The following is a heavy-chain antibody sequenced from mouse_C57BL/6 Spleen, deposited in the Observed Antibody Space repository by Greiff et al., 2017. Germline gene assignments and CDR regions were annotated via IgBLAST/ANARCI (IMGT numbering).Heavy chain of an antibody. CDR3: SRQGITTVVEAMDY. D-gene: IGHD1-1*01. CDR1: GFTFRDYG. Sequence: EVMLVASGGGLVQPGGSLKLSCAASGFTFRDYGMAWVRQAPRKGPEWVAFISNLAYSIYYADTVTGRFTISSENAKKTLYLEMSSLRSEDTAMYYCSRQGITTVVEAMDYWGQGTSVTVSS. CDR2: ISNLAYSI. V-gene: IGHV5-15*04. J-gene: IGHJ4*01.